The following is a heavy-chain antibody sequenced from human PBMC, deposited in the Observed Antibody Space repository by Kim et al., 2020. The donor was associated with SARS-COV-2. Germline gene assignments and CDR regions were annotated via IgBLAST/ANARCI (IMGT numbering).Heavy chain of an antibody. J-gene: IGHJ6*02. D-gene: IGHD2-2*01. V-gene: IGHV3-23*01. CDR2: ISGSGGST. CDR3: AGGRDIVVVPAAIGHYYYYGMDV. Sequence: GGSLRLSCAASGFTFSSYAMSWVRQAPGKGLEWVSAISGSGGSTYYADSVKGRFTISRDNSKNTLYLQMNSLRAEDTAVYYCAGGRDIVVVPAAIGHYYYYGMDVWGQGTTVTVSS. CDR1: GFTFSSYA.